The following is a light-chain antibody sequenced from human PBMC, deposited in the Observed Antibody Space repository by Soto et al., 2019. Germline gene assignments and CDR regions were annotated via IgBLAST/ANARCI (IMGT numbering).Light chain of an antibody. CDR2: AAS. CDR3: QQYNNWPLT. V-gene: IGKV1-9*01. CDR1: QGISSY. Sequence: IHLTQSPSSLSASLGDRVTITFRASQGISSYLAWYQQKPGKAPKLLIYAASTLQSGVPSRFSGSGSGTDFTLTISSLQSEDFAVYYCQQYNNWPLTFGGGTKVDI. J-gene: IGKJ4*01.